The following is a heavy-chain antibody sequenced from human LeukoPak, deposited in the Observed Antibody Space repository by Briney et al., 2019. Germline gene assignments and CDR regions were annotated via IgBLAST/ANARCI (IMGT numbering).Heavy chain of an antibody. CDR2: IKLDGSEK. V-gene: IGHV3-7*03. CDR3: ARDQYDTWSRRGNFDS. CDR1: GFTFSSSS. D-gene: IGHD3-3*01. J-gene: IGHJ4*02. Sequence: PGGSLRLSCAASGFTFSSSSISWVRQAPGKGLEWVANIKLDGSEKNYVDSVKGRFTISRDNTKNSLYLQMNSLRVEDTAVFYCARDQYDTWSRRGNFDSWGQGTLVIVSS.